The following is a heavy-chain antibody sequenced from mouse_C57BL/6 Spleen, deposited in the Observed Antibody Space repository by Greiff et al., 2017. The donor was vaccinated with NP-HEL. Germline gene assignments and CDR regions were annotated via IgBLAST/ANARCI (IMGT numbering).Heavy chain of an antibody. CDR3: ARSGSYSLYYFDY. J-gene: IGHJ2*01. CDR1: GYAFTNYL. D-gene: IGHD2-12*01. Sequence: QVQLKESGAELVRPGTSVKVSCKASGYAFTNYLIEWVKQRPGQGLEWIGVINPGSGGTNYNEKFKGKATLTADKSSSTAYMQLSSLTSEDSAVYFCARSGSYSLYYFDYWGQGTTLTVSS. CDR2: INPGSGGT. V-gene: IGHV1-54*01.